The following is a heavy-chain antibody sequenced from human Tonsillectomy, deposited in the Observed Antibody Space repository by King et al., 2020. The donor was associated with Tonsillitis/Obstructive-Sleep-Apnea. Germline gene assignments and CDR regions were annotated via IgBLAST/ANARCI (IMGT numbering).Heavy chain of an antibody. CDR2: IKEDGSEK. V-gene: IGHV3-7*01. CDR3: ARDLSVVVAAIWYDVHGI. Sequence: VQLVESGGGLVQPGGSLRLSCVASGFTLNHYWMTWVRQAPGKGLEWVANIKEDGSEKNYVDSVKGRFTVSRDNARNSLYLQMNSLRAEDTAVYYCARDLSVVVAAIWYDVHGIWGQGTMVTVSP. J-gene: IGHJ3*02. D-gene: IGHD2-21*02. CDR1: GFTLNHYW.